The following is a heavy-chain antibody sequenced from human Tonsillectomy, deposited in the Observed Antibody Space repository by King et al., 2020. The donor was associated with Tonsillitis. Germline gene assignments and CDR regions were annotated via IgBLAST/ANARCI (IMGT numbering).Heavy chain of an antibody. Sequence: QLVQSGGGLVQPGGSLRLSCAASGFTFSSYDMHWVRQATGKGLEWVSAIGTAGDTYYPGSVKGRFTISRENAKNSLYLQMNSLRAGDTAVYYCARETGAGAFDIWGQGTMVTVSS. CDR2: IGTAGDT. V-gene: IGHV3-13*01. J-gene: IGHJ3*02. CDR3: ARETGAGAFDI. CDR1: GFTFSSYD. D-gene: IGHD6-19*01.